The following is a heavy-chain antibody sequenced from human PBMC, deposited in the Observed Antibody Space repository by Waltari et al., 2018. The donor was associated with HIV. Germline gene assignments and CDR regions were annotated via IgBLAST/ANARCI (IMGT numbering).Heavy chain of an antibody. Sequence: TFGDYAMSWFRQAPGKGLEWVGFIRSKAYGGTTEYAASVKGRFTISRDDSKSIAYLQMNSLKTEDTAVYYCSEDSPGGNAFDIWGQGTMVTVSS. CDR1: TFGDYA. J-gene: IGHJ3*02. CDR3: SEDSPGGNAFDI. D-gene: IGHD3-16*01. CDR2: IRSKAYGGTT. V-gene: IGHV3-49*03.